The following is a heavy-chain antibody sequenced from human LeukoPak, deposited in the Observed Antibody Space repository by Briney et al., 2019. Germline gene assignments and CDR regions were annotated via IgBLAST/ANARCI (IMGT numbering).Heavy chain of an antibody. J-gene: IGHJ4*02. CDR1: GYTFTSYW. Sequence: GESLKISCKGSGYTFTSYWIAWERQMPGKGLEWMGIIYPDDSDTRYSPSFQGQVTISADKSISTAYLQWSSLKASDTAMYYCARVGSSSWYYFDYWGQGTLVTVSS. CDR3: ARVGSSSWYYFDY. CDR2: IYPDDSDT. V-gene: IGHV5-51*01. D-gene: IGHD6-13*01.